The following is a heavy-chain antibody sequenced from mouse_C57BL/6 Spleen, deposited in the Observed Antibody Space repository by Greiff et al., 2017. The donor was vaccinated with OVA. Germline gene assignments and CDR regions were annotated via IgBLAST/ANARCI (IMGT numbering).Heavy chain of an antibody. CDR2: IYPGDGDT. Sequence: VQLQQSGAELVKPGASVKISCKASGYAFSSYWMNWVKQRPGKGLEWIGQIYPGDGDTNYNGKFKGKATLTADKSSSTAYMQLSSLTSEDSAVYFCARWGYDSAWFAYWGQGTLVTVSA. J-gene: IGHJ3*01. D-gene: IGHD2-10*02. V-gene: IGHV1-80*01. CDR3: ARWGYDSAWFAY. CDR1: GYAFSSYW.